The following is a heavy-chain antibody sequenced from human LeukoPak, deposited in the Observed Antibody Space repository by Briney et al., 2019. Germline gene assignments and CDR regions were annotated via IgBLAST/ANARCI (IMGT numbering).Heavy chain of an antibody. CDR2: IYTSGST. CDR1: GGSISSYY. Sequence: SETLSLTCTVSGGSISSYYWSWIRQPPGKGLEWIGYIYTSGSTNYNPSLKSRVTISVDTSKNQFSLKLSSVTAADTAVYYCARHPVSHAFDIWGQGTMATVSS. J-gene: IGHJ3*02. V-gene: IGHV4-4*09. CDR3: ARHPVSHAFDI. D-gene: IGHD1-14*01.